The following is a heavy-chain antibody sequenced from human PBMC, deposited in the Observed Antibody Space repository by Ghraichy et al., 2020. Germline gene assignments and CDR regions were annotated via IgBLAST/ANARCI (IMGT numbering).Heavy chain of an antibody. CDR1: GASITPYY. CDR2: VYYSGNT. J-gene: IGHJ5*02. Sequence: SETLSLTCTVSGASITPYYWNWLRQPPGEKLEWIGYVYYSGNTHYNPSLKSRVTMSMDTSKNQFSLNLNSVTAADTAVYYCARGESEARWDWFDPWGQGSLGTVSS. V-gene: IGHV4-59*01. D-gene: IGHD4-23*01. CDR3: ARGESEARWDWFDP.